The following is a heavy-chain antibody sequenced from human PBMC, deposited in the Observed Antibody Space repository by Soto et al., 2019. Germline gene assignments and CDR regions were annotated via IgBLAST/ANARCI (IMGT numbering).Heavy chain of an antibody. D-gene: IGHD3-3*01. V-gene: IGHV1-46*01. CDR3: ARGYDFWSGYGNFDY. J-gene: IGHJ4*02. CDR2: INRSDGST. Sequence: GASVKVSCKASGYTFTSYYMHWVRQAPGQGLEWMGIINRSDGSTSYPQKFQGRVTMTRDTATSTVYMELRSLRSDDTAVYYCARGYDFWSGYGNFDYWGQGTPVTVSS. CDR1: GYTFTSYY.